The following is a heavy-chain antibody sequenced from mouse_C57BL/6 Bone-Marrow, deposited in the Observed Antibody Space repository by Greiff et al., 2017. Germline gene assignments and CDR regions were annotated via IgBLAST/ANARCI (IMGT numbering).Heavy chain of an antibody. D-gene: IGHD2-2*01. CDR2: IYPRSGST. J-gene: IGHJ2*01. CDR1: GYTFTSYG. CDR3: ARERGGYDIDY. Sequence: QVQLQQSGAELARPGASVKLSCKASGYTFTSYGMSWVKQRPGQGLEWIGMIYPRSGSTNYNEKFKSKATLTADKSSSTAYMQLSSLTSEDSAVYYCARERGGYDIDYWGQGTTLTVSS. V-gene: IGHV1-81*01.